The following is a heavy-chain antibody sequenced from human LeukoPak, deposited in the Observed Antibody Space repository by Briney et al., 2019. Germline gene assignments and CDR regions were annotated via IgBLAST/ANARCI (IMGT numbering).Heavy chain of an antibody. CDR2: IRESASTI. D-gene: IGHD1-26*01. V-gene: IGHV3-11*04. CDR1: GFIFSDYY. Sequence: GGSLRLSCAASGFIFSDYYMSWIRQAPGKGLEWVSHIRESASTIYYADSVKGRFTISRDNSKNTLDLQMDSLRAEDTAVYYCARMSGSHIDYWGQGTLVTVSS. J-gene: IGHJ4*02. CDR3: ARMSGSHIDY.